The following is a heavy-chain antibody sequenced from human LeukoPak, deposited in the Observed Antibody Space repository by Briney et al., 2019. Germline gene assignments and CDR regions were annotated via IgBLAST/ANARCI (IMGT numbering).Heavy chain of an antibody. CDR1: GVSVNNGGYY. J-gene: IGHJ4*02. CDR3: ARARGVTGSTGFDY. D-gene: IGHD3-9*01. CDR2: IYYSGNA. Sequence: RASETLSLTCTVSGVSVNNGGYYWSWIRQPPGKGLEWIGYIYYSGNANYNPSLRSRVTMSVDTSKNQFSLKLPSVTAADTAVYYCARARGVTGSTGFDYWGQGTLVTVSS. V-gene: IGHV4-61*08.